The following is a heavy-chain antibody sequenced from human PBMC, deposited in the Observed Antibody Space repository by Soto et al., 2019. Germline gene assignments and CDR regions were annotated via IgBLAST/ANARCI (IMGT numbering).Heavy chain of an antibody. CDR2: IHDSGNT. D-gene: IGHD3-3*01. CDR1: GGSVTFYY. CDR3: ARASRGFWSGYKLDY. J-gene: IGHJ4*02. V-gene: IGHV4-59*02. Sequence: QVQLQESGPGLVKPSETLSLTCSVSGGSVTFYYWTWLRQSPGRGLEWIGYIHDSGNTNYNPSFKSRLSLSIDASDNQFSLRLSSVTAADTAVYFCARASRGFWSGYKLDYWGRGTLVTVSS.